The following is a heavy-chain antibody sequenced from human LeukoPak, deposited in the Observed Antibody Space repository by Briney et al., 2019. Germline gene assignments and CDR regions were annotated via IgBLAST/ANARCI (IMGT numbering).Heavy chain of an antibody. Sequence: GGSLRLSCAASGFTFSSYGMSWVRQAPGKGRAWVSRIRSDGSDTRYAESVKGRFTISRDNAKNTLYLQMNSLRAEDTAVYYCARDWFHAIDYWGQGTLVTVSS. CDR1: GFTFSSYG. V-gene: IGHV3-74*01. CDR2: IRSDGSDT. J-gene: IGHJ4*02. D-gene: IGHD2/OR15-2a*01. CDR3: ARDWFHAIDY.